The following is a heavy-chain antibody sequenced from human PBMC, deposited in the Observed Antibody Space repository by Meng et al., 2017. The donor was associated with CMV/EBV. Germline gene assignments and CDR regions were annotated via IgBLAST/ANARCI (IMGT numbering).Heavy chain of an antibody. D-gene: IGHD6-19*01. V-gene: IGHV3-23*03. CDR1: GFSFSNFA. CDR3: AKALAGTGPFQH. CDR2: IDTGATRT. Sequence: GESLKISCAASGFSFSNFAMTWVRQAPGKGLEWVSVIDTGATRTYYADSVKGRFIVTREDFKNTLFLQMNSLRAEDTAVYYCAKALAGTGPFQHWGQGTLVTVSS. J-gene: IGHJ1*01.